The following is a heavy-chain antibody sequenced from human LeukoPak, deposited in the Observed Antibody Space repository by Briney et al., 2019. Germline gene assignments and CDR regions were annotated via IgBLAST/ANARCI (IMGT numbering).Heavy chain of an antibody. J-gene: IGHJ4*02. CDR3: ATALPLRYFDRLRSFDY. CDR2: IYYSGST. D-gene: IGHD3-9*01. CDR1: GGSISSSSYY. Sequence: SETLSLTCTVSGGSISSSSYYWGWIRQPPGKGLEWIGSIYYSGSTYYNPSLKSRVTISVDTSKNQFSLKLSSVTAADTAVYYCATALPLRYFDRLRSFDYWGQGTLVTVSS. V-gene: IGHV4-39*01.